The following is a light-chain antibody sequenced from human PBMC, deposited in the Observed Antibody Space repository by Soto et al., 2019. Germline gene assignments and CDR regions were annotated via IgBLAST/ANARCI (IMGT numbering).Light chain of an antibody. J-gene: IGLJ1*01. Sequence: QSVLTQPPSASGTPGQSVTISCSGGSSNIGRNFVYWYQQFPGAAPKLLIYGHNQRPSGVPERFSGSKSGTSASLAISGLRSEDEADYYCEVWDETRRGHVFGTGNKVTVL. CDR2: GHN. V-gene: IGLV1-47*01. CDR1: SSNIGRNF. CDR3: EVWDETRRGHV.